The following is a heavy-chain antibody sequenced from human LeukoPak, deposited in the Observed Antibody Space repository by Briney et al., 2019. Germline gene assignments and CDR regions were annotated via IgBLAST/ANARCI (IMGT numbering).Heavy chain of an antibody. CDR3: VRDRDFYVFDL. D-gene: IGHD3-10*02. V-gene: IGHV3-7*01. CDR2: IMKDGGDK. Sequence: GGSLRLACAASGFTFTNYWMTWVRQAPGKGLEWVANIMKDGGDKQYVDSVSGRFTISRDNGENSMYLQMNGLRAEDTAVYYCVRDRDFYVFDLWGQGTLVTVSS. CDR1: GFTFTNYW. J-gene: IGHJ4*02.